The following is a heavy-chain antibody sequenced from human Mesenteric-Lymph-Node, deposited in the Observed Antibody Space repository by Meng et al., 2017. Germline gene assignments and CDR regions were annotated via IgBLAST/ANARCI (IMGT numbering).Heavy chain of an antibody. Sequence: GESLKISCKGSGYSFTSYWIGWVRQMPGKGLEWMGIIDPGDSDTRYSPSFQGQVTISADKSISTAYLQWSSLKASDTAMYFCARANLPSHCSSSSCFRGDYFDYWGQGTLVTGSS. CDR2: IDPGDSDT. CDR1: GYSFTSYW. J-gene: IGHJ4*02. V-gene: IGHV5-51*01. CDR3: ARANLPSHCSSSSCFRGDYFDY. D-gene: IGHD2-2*01.